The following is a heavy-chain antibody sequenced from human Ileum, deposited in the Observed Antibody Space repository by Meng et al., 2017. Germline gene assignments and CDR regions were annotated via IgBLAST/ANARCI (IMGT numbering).Heavy chain of an antibody. J-gene: IGHJ5*02. D-gene: IGHD3-10*01. CDR1: GYTFTSYD. CDR3: ARVVSSGTFGDWFDP. CDR2: MSPNSGNT. V-gene: IGHV1-8*01. Sequence: QVQLVQSEAEVRKPGASVKVSCRASGYTFTSYDIHWVRQAPGQGLEWMGWMSPNSGNTGYSQNFQGRVTLTRSTPLRTAYMELSSLQSEDTAVYYCARVVSSGTFGDWFDPWGQGTLVTVSS.